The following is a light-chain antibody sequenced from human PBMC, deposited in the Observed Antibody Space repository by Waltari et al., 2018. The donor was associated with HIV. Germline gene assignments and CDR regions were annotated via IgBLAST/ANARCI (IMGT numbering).Light chain of an antibody. J-gene: IGLJ2*01. CDR3: SSYTTTSTIL. V-gene: IGLV2-14*01. CDR1: TTDVGGYHY. Sequence: QSALTQPASVSGSPGPSITISCTGSTTDVGGYHYASWYQQHPGKAPKLLLFEVTHRPSGISSRFSGSKSGNTATMTISGLQAEDEADYYCSSYTTTSTILFGGGTKVTVL. CDR2: EVT.